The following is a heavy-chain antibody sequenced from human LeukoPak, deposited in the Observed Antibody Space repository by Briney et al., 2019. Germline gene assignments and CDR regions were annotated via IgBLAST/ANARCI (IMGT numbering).Heavy chain of an antibody. Sequence: GGSLRLSCAASGFTFNNYAMSWARQAPGKGLEWVSGINWNGGSTGYADSVKGRFTISRDNAKNSLYLQMNSLRAEDTALYYCARDNLYDSIGYYSAYWGQGTLVTVSS. CDR2: INWNGGST. CDR1: GFTFNNYA. J-gene: IGHJ4*02. V-gene: IGHV3-20*04. D-gene: IGHD3-22*01. CDR3: ARDNLYDSIGYYSAY.